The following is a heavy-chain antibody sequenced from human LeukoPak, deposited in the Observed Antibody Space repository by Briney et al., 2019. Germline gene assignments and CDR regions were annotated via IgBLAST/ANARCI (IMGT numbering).Heavy chain of an antibody. CDR2: ISSSSSYI. V-gene: IGHV3-21*01. D-gene: IGHD4-17*01. CDR3: ARERMGGYGDYRNWFDP. J-gene: IGHJ5*02. Sequence: PGGSLRLSCAASGFTFSTYSMNWVRQAPGKGLEWVSCISSSSSYIYYAYSVKGRFTISRDNAKNSLYLQMNSLRAEDTAVYYCARERMGGYGDYRNWFDPWGQGTLVTVSS. CDR1: GFTFSTYS.